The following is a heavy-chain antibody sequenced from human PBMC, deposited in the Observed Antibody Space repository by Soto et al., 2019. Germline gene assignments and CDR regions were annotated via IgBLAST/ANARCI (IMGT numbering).Heavy chain of an antibody. CDR1: GYTFTGYY. CDR3: ARDRRRTAPYYYYGMDV. Sequence: ASVKVSCKASGYTFTGYYMHWVRQAPGQGLEWMGWINPNSGGTNYAQKFQGRVTMTRDTSISTAYMELSRLRSDDTAVYYCARDRRRTAPYYYYGMDVWGQGTTVTVSS. D-gene: IGHD2-21*02. CDR2: INPNSGGT. J-gene: IGHJ6*02. V-gene: IGHV1-2*02.